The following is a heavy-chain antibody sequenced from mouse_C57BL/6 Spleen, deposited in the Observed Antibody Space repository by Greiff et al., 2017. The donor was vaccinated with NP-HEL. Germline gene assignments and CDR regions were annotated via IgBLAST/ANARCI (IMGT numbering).Heavy chain of an antibody. V-gene: IGHV5-17*01. CDR3: ARRDYSNYGYFDG. CDR2: ISSGSSTI. D-gene: IGHD2-5*01. CDR1: GFTFSDYG. J-gene: IGHJ1*03. Sequence: EVKLMESGGGLVKPGGSLKLSCAASGFTFSDYGMHWVRQAPEKGLEWVAYISSGSSTIYYPDTVKGRFTISRDNAKHTLLLQMTSMGSEDTAMYYCARRDYSNYGYFDGGGTGTTVTVSS.